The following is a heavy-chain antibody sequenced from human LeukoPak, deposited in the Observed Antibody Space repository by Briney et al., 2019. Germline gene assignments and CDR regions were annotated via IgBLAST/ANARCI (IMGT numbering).Heavy chain of an antibody. V-gene: IGHV4-4*07. Sequence: PSETLSLTCTVSGGSISSYYWNWIRQPPGKGLEWIGRIYTSGNTNYNPSLKSRVTMSVDTSKNQFFLKLFSVTAADTAVYYCARDLGGYNYGYSFDFWGQGTLVTVSS. CDR1: GGSISSYY. CDR2: IYTSGNT. J-gene: IGHJ4*02. D-gene: IGHD5-18*01. CDR3: ARDLGGYNYGYSFDF.